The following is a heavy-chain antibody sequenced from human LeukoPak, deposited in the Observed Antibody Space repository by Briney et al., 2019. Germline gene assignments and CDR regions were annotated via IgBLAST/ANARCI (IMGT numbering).Heavy chain of an antibody. CDR2: IYHSGNT. D-gene: IGHD1-26*01. CDR3: ARLSGTYGLDYFVY. Sequence: SETLSLTCAVYGYSISSGYYWGWIRQPPGKGLEWIGSIYHSGNTYYNPSLRSRVTISVDTPKNQFSLKLSSVTATDTAAYYCARLSGTYGLDYFVYWGQGTLVTVSS. J-gene: IGHJ4*02. CDR1: GYSISSGYY. V-gene: IGHV4-38-2*01.